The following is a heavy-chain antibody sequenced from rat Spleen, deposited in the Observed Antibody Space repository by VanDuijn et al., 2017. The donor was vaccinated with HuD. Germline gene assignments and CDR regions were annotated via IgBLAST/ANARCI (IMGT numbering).Heavy chain of an antibody. D-gene: IGHD5-1*01. CDR3: TTATTGS. V-gene: IGHV5-20*01. J-gene: IGHJ2*01. CDR2: ISYDVGST. Sequence: EVQLVESGGGLVQPGRSLKLSCAASGFTFSDYYMAWVRQAPTKGLEGVASISYDVGSTYYRDSVKGRFTISRDNAKSSLYLQMDSLRSEDTATYYCTTATTGSWGQGVMVTVSS. CDR1: GFTFSDYY.